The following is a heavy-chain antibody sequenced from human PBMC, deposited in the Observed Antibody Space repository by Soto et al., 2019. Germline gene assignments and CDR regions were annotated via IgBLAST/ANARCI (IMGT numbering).Heavy chain of an antibody. D-gene: IGHD6-13*01. J-gene: IGHJ6*02. Sequence: QVQLVQSGAEVKKPGASVKVSCKASGYTFTSYDINWVRQATGQGLEWMGWMNPNSGNTGYAQKFQGRVTMTMNTSISTADMELSSLRSEDTAVYYCARRGYSSSWYYYYYYGMDVWGQGTTVTVSS. CDR1: GYTFTSYD. CDR2: MNPNSGNT. V-gene: IGHV1-8*01. CDR3: ARRGYSSSWYYYYYYGMDV.